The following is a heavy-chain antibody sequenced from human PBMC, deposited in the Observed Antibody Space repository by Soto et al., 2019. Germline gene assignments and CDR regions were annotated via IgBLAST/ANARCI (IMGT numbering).Heavy chain of an antibody. J-gene: IGHJ4*02. CDR1: GFTFNNYA. CDR2: ITGSGGDT. D-gene: IGHD1-26*01. Sequence: GGSLRLSCAASGFTFNNYAMTWVRQAPGKGLEWVSGITGSGGDTYYADSVKGRFTVSRDNSKNTLYLQMSSLRAEDTAVYYCAKDIGGGSYYDYYFDYWGQGTLVTVSS. CDR3: AKDIGGGSYYDYYFDY. V-gene: IGHV3-23*01.